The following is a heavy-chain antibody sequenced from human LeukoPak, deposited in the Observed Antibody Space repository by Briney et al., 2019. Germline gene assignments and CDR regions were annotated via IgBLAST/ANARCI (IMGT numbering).Heavy chain of an antibody. CDR1: GFTFSSYN. CDR2: ISSRSDTI. D-gene: IGHD3-22*01. Sequence: PGGSLRLSCAASGFTFSSYNLNWVRQAPGKGLEWISYISSRSDTIYYANSVEGRFTVSRDNAKNSLYLQMNSLRAEDTAVYYCARCYYDSSGYPFFDYWGQGTLVTVSS. J-gene: IGHJ4*02. CDR3: ARCYYDSSGYPFFDY. V-gene: IGHV3-48*04.